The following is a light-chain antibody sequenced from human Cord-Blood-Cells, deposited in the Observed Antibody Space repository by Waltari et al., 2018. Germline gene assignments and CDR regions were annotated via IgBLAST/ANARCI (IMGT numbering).Light chain of an antibody. V-gene: IGLV1-51*01. CDR1: SSNIGHNY. CDR2: DNN. J-gene: IGLJ1*01. CDR3: GTWDSSLSAYV. Sequence: QSVLTPPPSLSAAPGHKVTISCSGSSSNIGHNYVSWYQQLPGTAPKLLIYDNNKRPSGIPDRFSGSKSGTSATLGITGLQTGDEADYYCGTWDSSLSAYVFGTGTKVTVL.